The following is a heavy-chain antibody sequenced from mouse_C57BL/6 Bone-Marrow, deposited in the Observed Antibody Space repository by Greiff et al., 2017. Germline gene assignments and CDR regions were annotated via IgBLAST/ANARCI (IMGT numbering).Heavy chain of an antibody. Sequence: EVKLVESGGGLVKPGGSLKLSCAASGFTFSSSAMSWVRQTPEKRLEWVATISDGGSYTYYPDNVQGRFTISRDNAKNNLYLQMSHLKSEDTAMYYCARGGYDVDYWGQGTTLTVSS. V-gene: IGHV5-4*03. J-gene: IGHJ2*01. CDR2: ISDGGSYT. CDR3: ARGGYDVDY. D-gene: IGHD2-2*01. CDR1: GFTFSSSA.